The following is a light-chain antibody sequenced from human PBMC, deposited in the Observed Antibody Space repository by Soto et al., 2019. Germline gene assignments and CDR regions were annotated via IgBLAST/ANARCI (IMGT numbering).Light chain of an antibody. J-gene: IGKJ3*01. CDR1: ERVIRF. CDR2: SAS. CDR3: QQGYYAPFT. Sequence: DIQMTQSPSSLSASVGDTVTITCRASERVIRFLNWYQQKPGKAPKVLIYSASSLQCGVPSRFSGSGSGTDVTLTSRSLQTEVFATYSGQQGYYAPFTFCPGTKVDVK. V-gene: IGKV1-39*01.